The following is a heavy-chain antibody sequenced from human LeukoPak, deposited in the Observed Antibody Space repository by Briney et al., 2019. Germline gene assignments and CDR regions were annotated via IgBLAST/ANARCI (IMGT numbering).Heavy chain of an antibody. V-gene: IGHV3-74*01. CDR3: ARFGSIVRAFDI. CDR2: INSDGSST. J-gene: IGHJ3*02. CDR1: GFTFSSYW. Sequence: GGSLRLTRAASGFTFSSYWMHWVRQAPGKGLVWVSRINSDGSSTSYADSVKGRFTISRDNAKNTLYLQMNSLRAEDTAVYYCARFGSIVRAFDIWGQGTMVTVSS. D-gene: IGHD2/OR15-2a*01.